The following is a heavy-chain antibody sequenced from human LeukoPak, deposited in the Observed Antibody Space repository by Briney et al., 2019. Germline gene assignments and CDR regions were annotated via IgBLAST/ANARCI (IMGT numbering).Heavy chain of an antibody. D-gene: IGHD6-13*01. J-gene: IGHJ4*02. CDR1: GGSISSYY. V-gene: IGHV4-59*12. Sequence: SETLSLTCTVYGGSISSYYWSWIRQPPGKGLEWIGDINYSGTTNYNPSLKSRVTISVDTSKNQFSLKLSSVTAADTAVYYCARGVYIAAAQYGYWGQGTLVTVSS. CDR3: ARGVYIAAAQYGY. CDR2: INYSGTT.